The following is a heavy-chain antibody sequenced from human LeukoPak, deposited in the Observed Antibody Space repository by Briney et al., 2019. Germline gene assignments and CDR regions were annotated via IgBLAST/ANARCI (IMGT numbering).Heavy chain of an antibody. CDR1: GGSFSGYY. J-gene: IGHJ4*02. CDR3: ARDPDTAMVIDY. CDR2: INRSGST. Sequence: PSETLSLTCAVYGGSFSGYYWSWTRQPPGKGLEWIGEINRSGSTNYNPSPKSRVTISVDTSKNQFSLKLSSVTAADTAVYYCARDPDTAMVIDYWGQGTLVTVSS. V-gene: IGHV4-34*01. D-gene: IGHD5-18*01.